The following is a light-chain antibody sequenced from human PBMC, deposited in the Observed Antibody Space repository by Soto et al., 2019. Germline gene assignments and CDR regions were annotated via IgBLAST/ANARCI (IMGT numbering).Light chain of an antibody. CDR3: QQYNSDPGYT. J-gene: IGKJ2*01. CDR1: QSISSW. CDR2: DAS. Sequence: DIQMTQSPSTLSASVGDRVTITCRASQSISSWLAWYQQKPGKAPKLLIYDASSLESGVPSRFSGSGSGTEFTLTSSSLQPDDFATYCCQQYNSDPGYTFGQGTKLEIK. V-gene: IGKV1-5*01.